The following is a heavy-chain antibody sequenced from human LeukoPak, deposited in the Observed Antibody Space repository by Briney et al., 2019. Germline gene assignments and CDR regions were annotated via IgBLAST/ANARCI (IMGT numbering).Heavy chain of an antibody. V-gene: IGHV1-8*02. CDR1: GYTFTSYG. CDR3: ARYRSHPRWFDP. J-gene: IGHJ5*02. D-gene: IGHD3-16*02. CDR2: MNPNSGNT. Sequence: ASVKVSCKASGYTFTSYGISWVRQATGQGLEWMGWMNPNSGNTGYAQKFQGRVTMTRNTSISTAYMELSSLRSEDTAVYYCARYRSHPRWFDPWGQGTLVTVSS.